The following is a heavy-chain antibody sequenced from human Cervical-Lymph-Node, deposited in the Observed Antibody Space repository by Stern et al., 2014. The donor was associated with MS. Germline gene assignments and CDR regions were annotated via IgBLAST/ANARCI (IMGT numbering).Heavy chain of an antibody. CDR2: ITSGGVPI. J-gene: IGHJ4*02. V-gene: IGHV3-48*01. CDR3: ARDAEFLHDWDGSGYSDY. D-gene: IGHD3-22*01. CDR1: GFTFETYN. Sequence: EVQLVQSGGRLVQPGRSLRLSCEGSGFTFETYNMNWVRQAPGKGLEWLSSITSGGVPIKYADSVRGRFTVSRDNAKNSLYLQMNSLRAEDTAVYYCARDAEFLHDWDGSGYSDYWGQGTLVTVSS.